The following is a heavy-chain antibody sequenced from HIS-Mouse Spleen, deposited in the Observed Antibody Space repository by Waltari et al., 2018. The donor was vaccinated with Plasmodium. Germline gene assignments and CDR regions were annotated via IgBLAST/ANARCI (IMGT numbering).Heavy chain of an antibody. J-gene: IGHJ4*02. Sequence: QVQLVESGGGVVQPGRSLRLSCAASAFTFSSYGMHWVGQAPGKGLEWVAVISYDGSNKYYADSVKGRFTISRDNSKNTLYLQMNSLRAEDTAVYYCAKDRRSSSWYVDYWGQGTLVTVSS. V-gene: IGHV3-30*18. D-gene: IGHD6-13*01. CDR2: ISYDGSNK. CDR1: AFTFSSYG. CDR3: AKDRRSSSWYVDY.